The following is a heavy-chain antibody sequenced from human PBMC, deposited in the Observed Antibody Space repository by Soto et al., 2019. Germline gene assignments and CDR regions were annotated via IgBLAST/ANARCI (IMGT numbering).Heavy chain of an antibody. CDR3: ASSRATIFGVVITYGMDV. CDR2: IYYSGST. D-gene: IGHD3-3*01. J-gene: IGHJ6*02. Sequence: PLETLSLTCTVSGGAISSGGYYWSWIRQHPGKGVEWIGYIYYSGSTYYNPSLKSRVTISVDTSKNQFSLKLSSVTAADTAVYYCASSRATIFGVVITYGMDVWGQGTTVTVSS. CDR1: GGAISSGGYY. V-gene: IGHV4-31*03.